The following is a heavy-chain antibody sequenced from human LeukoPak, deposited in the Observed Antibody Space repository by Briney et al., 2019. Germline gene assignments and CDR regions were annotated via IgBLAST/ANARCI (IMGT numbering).Heavy chain of an antibody. D-gene: IGHD1-26*01. V-gene: IGHV3-23*01. CDR3: AKSSIVGAIGVFDY. J-gene: IGHJ4*02. CDR2: IRDGGDT. Sequence: PGGSLRLSCEASGFTFSTYAMSWVPQAPGKGLEWVSVIRDGGDTYYADSVKGRFTISRDNSKNTLYLQMNSLRAEDTAVYYCAKSSIVGAIGVFDYWGQGTLVTVSA. CDR1: GFTFSTYA.